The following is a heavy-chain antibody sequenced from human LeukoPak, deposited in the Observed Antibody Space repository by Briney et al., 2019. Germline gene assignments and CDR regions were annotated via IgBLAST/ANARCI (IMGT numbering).Heavy chain of an antibody. J-gene: IGHJ3*02. Sequence: PSETLSLTSTVSGGSVSSGSYYWSWIRQPPGKGLEWIGYIYYSGSTNYNPSLKSRVTISVDTSKNQFSLKLSSVTAADTAVYYCARDKDAFDIWGQGTMVTVSS. CDR3: ARDKDAFDI. V-gene: IGHV4-61*01. CDR2: IYYSGST. CDR1: GGSVSSGSYY.